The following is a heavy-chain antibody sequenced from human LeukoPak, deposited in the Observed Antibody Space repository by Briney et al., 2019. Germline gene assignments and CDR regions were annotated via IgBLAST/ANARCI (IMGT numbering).Heavy chain of an antibody. CDR2: IKYDGSET. J-gene: IGHJ4*02. D-gene: IGHD3-16*01. Sequence: GGSLRLSCAASGLTFSSYWMTWVRQAPGKGLEWVATIKYDGSETYYVDSVRGRFSISRDNAKNSLYLQMNSLRAEDTAVYYCARDSTLSNYWGQGTLGTVSS. CDR3: ARDSTLSNY. CDR1: GLTFSSYW. V-gene: IGHV3-7*04.